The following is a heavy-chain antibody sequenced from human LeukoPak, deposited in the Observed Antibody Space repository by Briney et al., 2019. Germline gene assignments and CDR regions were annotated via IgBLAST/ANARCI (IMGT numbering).Heavy chain of an antibody. J-gene: IGHJ2*01. V-gene: IGHV3-48*03. CDR2: ITQGGSTI. D-gene: IGHD4-23*01. Sequence: GGSLRLSCEASGFTFSSYDMNWVRQAPGKGLQWISHITQGGSTIYYADSVKGRFTIFRDNAKSSLYLQMNSLRAEDTAVYYCARHGPNDYGGNWDWYFDLWGRGTLVTVSS. CDR3: ARHGPNDYGGNWDWYFDL. CDR1: GFTFSSYD.